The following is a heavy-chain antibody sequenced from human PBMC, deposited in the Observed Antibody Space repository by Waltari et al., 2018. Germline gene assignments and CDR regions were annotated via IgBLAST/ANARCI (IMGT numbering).Heavy chain of an antibody. V-gene: IGHV3-23*01. CDR2: ISGSGGST. CDR3: AGQWLATEHYGMDV. CDR1: GFTFSSYA. J-gene: IGHJ6*02. Sequence: EVQLLESGGGLVQPGGSLRLSCAASGFTFSSYAMSWVRQAPGKGLEWVSAISGSGGSTYYADSVKGRFTISRDNSKNTLYLQMNSLRAEDTAVYYCAGQWLATEHYGMDVWGQGTTVTVSS. D-gene: IGHD6-19*01.